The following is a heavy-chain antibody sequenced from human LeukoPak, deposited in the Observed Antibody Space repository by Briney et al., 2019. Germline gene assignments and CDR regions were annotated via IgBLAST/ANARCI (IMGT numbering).Heavy chain of an antibody. V-gene: IGHV1-46*01. CDR3: ARGFCCGGGCSVLDGFGG. CDR2: INPSGGST. J-gene: IGHJ3*01. CDR1: GYTFTNYY. D-gene: IGHD2-15*01. Sequence: ASVKVSRKTSGYTFTNYYIHWVRRAPGQGLEWMGKINPSGGSTSYPQKFQGRVTMTRDTSTTTVYMELSTLRPEDTAIYYCARGFCCGGGCSVLDGFGGSGQGTMVTVSS.